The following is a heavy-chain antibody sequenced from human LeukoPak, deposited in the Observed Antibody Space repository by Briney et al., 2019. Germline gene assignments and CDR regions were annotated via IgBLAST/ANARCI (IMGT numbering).Heavy chain of an antibody. Sequence: ASVKVSCKASGYTFTSYGISWVRQAPGQGLEWMGWISAYNGNTNYAQKLQGRVTMTTDTSTSTAYMELRSLRSDDTAVYYCARDQAGPYYYGSGSPYGMDVWGQGTMVTVSS. V-gene: IGHV1-18*01. D-gene: IGHD3-10*01. CDR3: ARDQAGPYYYGSGSPYGMDV. CDR1: GYTFTSYG. J-gene: IGHJ6*02. CDR2: ISAYNGNT.